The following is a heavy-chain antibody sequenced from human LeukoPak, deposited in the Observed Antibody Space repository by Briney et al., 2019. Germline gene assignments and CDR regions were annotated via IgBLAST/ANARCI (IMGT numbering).Heavy chain of an antibody. D-gene: IGHD2-15*01. J-gene: IGHJ4*02. CDR3: TRGSGRFEF. CDR1: GFTFGDFP. V-gene: IGHV3-49*04. CDR2: IRAKAYGGTT. Sequence: GGSLRLXCAASGFTFGDFPMTWVRQAPGKGLEWVGYIRAKAYGGTTEYAASVKGRFDISRDDSKRIAYLQMNRLRTDDTAVYYCTRGSGRFEFWGQGALVTVSS.